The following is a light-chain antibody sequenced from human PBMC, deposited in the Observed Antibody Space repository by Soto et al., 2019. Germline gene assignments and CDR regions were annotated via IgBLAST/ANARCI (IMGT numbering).Light chain of an antibody. CDR2: EVS. V-gene: IGLV2-18*02. CDR3: SSYTTSSTLV. Sequence: QSALTQPPSVSGSPGQSVTISCTGTSSDIGTYNRVSWYQQSPGTAPKLMIYEVSNGPSGVPDRFSGSKSGNTAYLTISGLQAEDEADYYCSSYTTSSTLVIGGGTKVTVL. J-gene: IGLJ2*01. CDR1: SSDIGTYNR.